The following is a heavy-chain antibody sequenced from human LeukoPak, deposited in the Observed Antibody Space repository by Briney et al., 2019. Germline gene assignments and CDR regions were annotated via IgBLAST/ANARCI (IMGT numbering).Heavy chain of an antibody. CDR1: GYTFTDYY. J-gene: IGHJ3*02. V-gene: IGHV1-69-2*01. CDR3: ATYYDYVWGTSKPAFDI. D-gene: IGHD3-16*01. Sequence: ASVKVSCKVSGYTFTDYYMHWVQQAPGKGLEWMGLVDPEDGETIYAEKFQGRVTITADTSTDTAYMELSSLRSEDTAVHYCATYYDYVWGTSKPAFDIWGQGTMVTVSS. CDR2: VDPEDGET.